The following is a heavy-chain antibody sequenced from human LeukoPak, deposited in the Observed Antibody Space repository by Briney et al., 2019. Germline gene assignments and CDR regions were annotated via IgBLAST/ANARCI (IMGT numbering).Heavy chain of an antibody. V-gene: IGHV3-23*01. Sequence: PGGSLRLSCAASGFTFSSYAMNWVRQAPGKGLEWVAAISGNGGSTYYADSVKGHFTISRDNSKNTLYLQMNSLRAEDTAVYYGAKDPQDCSGGSCYTPGYYFDYWGQGTLVTVSS. CDR3: AKDPQDCSGGSCYTPGYYFDY. CDR2: ISGNGGST. CDR1: GFTFSSYA. D-gene: IGHD2-15*01. J-gene: IGHJ4*02.